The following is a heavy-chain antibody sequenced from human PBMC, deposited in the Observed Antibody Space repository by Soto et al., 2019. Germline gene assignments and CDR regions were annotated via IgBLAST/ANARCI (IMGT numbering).Heavy chain of an antibody. Sequence: QVQLVQSGAEVKKPGASVKVSCKASGYTLNNYGFTWVRQAPGEGLEWMGWISAYNGNRKYAQKFQDRVTMTTDTSTGTAYMDLRSLRYDDTAVYYCATTPKYSHGYFDYWGQGTLVTVSS. V-gene: IGHV1-18*01. CDR1: GYTLNNYG. D-gene: IGHD4-4*01. CDR3: ATTPKYSHGYFDY. J-gene: IGHJ4*02. CDR2: ISAYNGNR.